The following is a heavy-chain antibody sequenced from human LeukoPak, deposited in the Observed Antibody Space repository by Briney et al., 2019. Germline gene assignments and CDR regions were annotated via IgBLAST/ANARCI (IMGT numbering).Heavy chain of an antibody. D-gene: IGHD4-17*01. Sequence: GGSLRLSCAASGFTFSSYSMNWVRQAPGKGLEWVSSISSSSSYIYYADSVKGRFTISRDNAKNSLYLQLNSLRAEDTAVYYCARGGVYGDYVDYWGQGTLVTVSS. CDR1: GFTFSSYS. CDR3: ARGGVYGDYVDY. CDR2: ISSSSSYI. V-gene: IGHV3-21*01. J-gene: IGHJ4*02.